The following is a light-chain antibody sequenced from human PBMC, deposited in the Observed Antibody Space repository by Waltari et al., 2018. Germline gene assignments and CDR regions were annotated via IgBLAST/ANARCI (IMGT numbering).Light chain of an antibody. V-gene: IGKV1-39*01. CDR2: ATS. J-gene: IGKJ1*01. CDR1: QSISNN. Sequence: DIQMTQYPSSLSASVVDRVTITCRASQSISNNLNWYQQKPGKAPKILIQATSVLQSGVPSRFSGRGSGTDFTLTISSLQPEDFATYYCQQTYSTWTFGQGTAVEIK. CDR3: QQTYSTWT.